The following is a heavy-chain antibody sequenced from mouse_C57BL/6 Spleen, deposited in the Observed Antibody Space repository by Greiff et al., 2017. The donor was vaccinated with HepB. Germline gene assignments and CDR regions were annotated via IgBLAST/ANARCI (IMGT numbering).Heavy chain of an antibody. CDR1: GFTFSDYG. CDR2: ISSGSSTI. CDR3: AKLGRVMDY. V-gene: IGHV5-17*01. D-gene: IGHD4-1*01. J-gene: IGHJ4*01. Sequence: EVKLVESGGGLVKPGGSLKLSCAASGFTFSDYGMHWVRQAPEKGLEWVAYISSGSSTIYYADTVKGRFTISRDNAKNPLFLQMTSLRSEDTAMYYCAKLGRVMDYWGQGTSVTVSS.